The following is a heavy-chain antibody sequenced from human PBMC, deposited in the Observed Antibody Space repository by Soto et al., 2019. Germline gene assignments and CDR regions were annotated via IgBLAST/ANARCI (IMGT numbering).Heavy chain of an antibody. CDR2: MYYSGST. CDR1: GCSINSGGYY. Sequence: SETLSLTCTVSGCSINSGGYYWNWIRQHPGKGLEWIGYMYYSGSTYYNPFLRSRVIISADTSENHFSLKLSSVTAADTAVYYCARDPAPYYNFWSGYLPVRYDPWGQGTLVTVSS. V-gene: IGHV4-31*03. J-gene: IGHJ5*02. D-gene: IGHD3-3*01. CDR3: ARDPAPYYNFWSGYLPVRYDP.